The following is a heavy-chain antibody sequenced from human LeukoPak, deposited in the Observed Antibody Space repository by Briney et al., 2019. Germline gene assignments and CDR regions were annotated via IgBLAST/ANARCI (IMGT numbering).Heavy chain of an antibody. CDR1: GGSISSSSYY. V-gene: IGHV4-39*07. CDR2: IYYSGST. J-gene: IGHJ5*02. D-gene: IGHD4-17*01. Sequence: SETLSLTCTVSGGSISSSSYYWGWIRQPPGKGLEWIGSIYYSGSTYYNPSLKSRVTISVDTSKNQFSLKLSSVTAADTAVYYCARAKYGDYVWFDPWGQGTLVTVSS. CDR3: ARAKYGDYVWFDP.